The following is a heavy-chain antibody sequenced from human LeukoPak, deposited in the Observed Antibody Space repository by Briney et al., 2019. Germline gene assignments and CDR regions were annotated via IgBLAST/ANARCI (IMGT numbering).Heavy chain of an antibody. CDR3: ARSGGSGSYNNWFDP. J-gene: IGHJ5*02. CDR1: GGSISSSSYY. V-gene: IGHV4-39*07. Sequence: PSETLSLTCTVSGGSISSSSYYWGWIRQPPGKGLEWIGSIYHSGSTYYNPSLKSRVTISVDTSKNQFSLKLSSVTAADTAVYYCARSGGSGSYNNWFDPWGQGTLVTVSS. D-gene: IGHD1-26*01. CDR2: IYHSGST.